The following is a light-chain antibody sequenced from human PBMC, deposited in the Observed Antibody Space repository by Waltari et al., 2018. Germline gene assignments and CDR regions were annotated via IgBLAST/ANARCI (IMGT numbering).Light chain of an antibody. CDR2: KVS. CDR1: QSLVHSDGDTY. Sequence: VVVTQSPLSLAVTLGQSASIHCRSSQSLVHSDGDTYLHWFQQRPGQSPRRLIYKVSNRDSGVPDRFSGSGSDTEFTLKISRVEAEDVGVYFCMQGTHWPPWTFGQGTKVEIK. J-gene: IGKJ1*01. CDR3: MQGTHWPPWT. V-gene: IGKV2-30*02.